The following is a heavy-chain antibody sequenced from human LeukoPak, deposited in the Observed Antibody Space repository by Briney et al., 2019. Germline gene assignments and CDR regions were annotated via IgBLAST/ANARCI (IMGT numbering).Heavy chain of an antibody. J-gene: IGHJ4*02. CDR2: ISGSGGST. V-gene: IGHV3-23*01. D-gene: IGHD5-24*01. CDR3: AKDWGPGGWLQLVKLDY. CDR1: GFTLSTFA. Sequence: GGSLRLSCAASGFTLSTFAMTWVRQAPGKGLEWVSAISGSGGSTYYADSVKGRFTISRDNSKNTLYLQMNSLRAEDTAVYYCAKDWGPGGWLQLVKLDYWGQGTLVTVSS.